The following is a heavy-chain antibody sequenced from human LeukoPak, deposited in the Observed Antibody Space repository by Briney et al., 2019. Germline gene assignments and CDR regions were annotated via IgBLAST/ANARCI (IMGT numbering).Heavy chain of an antibody. CDR1: GFTFSSYA. Sequence: GGSLRLSCAASGFTFSSYAMSWVCQAPGKGLEWVSAISGSGGSTYYADSVKGRFTISRDNSKNTLYLQMNSLRAEDTAVYYCARGSPLIHYDIYYYYGMDVWGQGTTVTVSS. V-gene: IGHV3-23*01. J-gene: IGHJ6*02. CDR3: ARGSPLIHYDIYYYYGMDV. CDR2: ISGSGGST. D-gene: IGHD3-9*01.